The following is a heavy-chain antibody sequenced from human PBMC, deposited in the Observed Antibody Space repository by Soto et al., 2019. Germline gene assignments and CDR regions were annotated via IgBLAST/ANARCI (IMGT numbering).Heavy chain of an antibody. V-gene: IGHV1-69*01. CDR3: ARANCGGDCTRSYYYYGLDV. D-gene: IGHD2-21*02. CDR2: IIPIFGAA. Sequence: QVQLVQSGAEVKKPGSSVKVSCKASGGTFNNYAISWVRQAPGQGLEWMGGIIPIFGAAHYAQKFQGRVTITADESTSTSYMELSSLRSEDTAVYYCARANCGGDCTRSYYYYGLDVWGQGTTVSVPS. J-gene: IGHJ6*02. CDR1: GGTFNNYA.